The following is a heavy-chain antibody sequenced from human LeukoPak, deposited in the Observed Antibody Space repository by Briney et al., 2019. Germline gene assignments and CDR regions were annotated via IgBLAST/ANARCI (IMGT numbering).Heavy chain of an antibody. Sequence: SETLSLTCNVSGASISGGTYYWGWIRQPPGKGLVWIGSIYYTGSTYDNQSLKRRSTITVDTSKNQVSLKVRSGTGADNAVVYFGRRGGSGEAFDNWGQGTMVTVSS. D-gene: IGHD1-26*01. CDR1: GASISGGTYY. CDR2: IYYTGST. V-gene: IGHV4-39*01. CDR3: GRRGGSGEAFDN. J-gene: IGHJ4*01.